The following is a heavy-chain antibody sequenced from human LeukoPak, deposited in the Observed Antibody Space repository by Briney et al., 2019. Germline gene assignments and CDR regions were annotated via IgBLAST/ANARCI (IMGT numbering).Heavy chain of an antibody. Sequence: PGGSLRLSCAASGFTFSSYSINWVRQAPGKGLEWVSSISGSSSYIYYADSVKGRFTISRDNAKNSLYLQMNSLRDDDAAVYYCARDYSWNSLDYWGQGTLVTVFS. CDR3: ARDYSWNSLDY. D-gene: IGHD1-1*01. V-gene: IGHV3-21*01. CDR2: ISGSSSYI. CDR1: GFTFSSYS. J-gene: IGHJ4*02.